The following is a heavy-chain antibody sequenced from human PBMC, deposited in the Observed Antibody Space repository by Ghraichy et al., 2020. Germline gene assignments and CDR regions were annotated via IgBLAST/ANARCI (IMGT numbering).Heavy chain of an antibody. CDR2: IGYSGST. CDR1: GGSISSYY. J-gene: IGHJ4*02. V-gene: IGHV4-59*01. Sequence: ACTVSGGSISSYYWSWIRQPPGKGLEWIGYIGYSGSTKYNPALKSRVTMSVDTSKNQFSLKLSSVTAADTAVYFCARSVLGTTNFDYWGQGTLVTVSS. D-gene: IGHD2/OR15-2a*01. CDR3: ARSVLGTTNFDY.